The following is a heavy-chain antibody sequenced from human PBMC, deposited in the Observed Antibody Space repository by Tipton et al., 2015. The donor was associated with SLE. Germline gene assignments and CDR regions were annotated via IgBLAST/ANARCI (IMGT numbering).Heavy chain of an antibody. CDR1: GGSISSHY. J-gene: IGHJ4*02. D-gene: IGHD6-13*01. V-gene: IGHV4-59*11. CDR2: IYYSGST. Sequence: TLSLTCTVSGGSISSHYWSWIRQPPGKGLEWIGYIYYSGSTNYNPSLKSRVTISVDTSKNQFSLKLSSVTAADTAVYYCARVPWGIDYFDYWGQGTLVTVSS. CDR3: ARVPWGIDYFDY.